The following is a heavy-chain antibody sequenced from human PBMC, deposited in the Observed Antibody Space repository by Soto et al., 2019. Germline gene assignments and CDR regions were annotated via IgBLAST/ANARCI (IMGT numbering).Heavy chain of an antibody. V-gene: IGHV1-8*01. CDR1: GYTFTDYD. Sequence: QVQVVQSRAEVKRPGASVRVSCKASGYTFTDYDINWVRQATGQGLEWMGWMSPDSGNTGYAQQFQGRVTMTRNTSISTAYMELSSLRSEDTAVYYCEVTTGYWGQGTIVTVSS. D-gene: IGHD2-21*02. J-gene: IGHJ4*02. CDR2: MSPDSGNT. CDR3: EVTTGY.